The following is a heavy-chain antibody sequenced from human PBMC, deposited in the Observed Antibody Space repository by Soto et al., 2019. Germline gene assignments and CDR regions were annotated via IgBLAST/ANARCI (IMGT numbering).Heavy chain of an antibody. J-gene: IGHJ6*04. Sequence: EVQLVESGGDLVQPGGSLRLSCAASGFSVSSKYMSWVRQAPGKGLEWVSLIQSGGTTYYAGSVKGRFTISRDYSENTLFLEMNSVRVEDSAVYYCTRDDVHFNGDRYYGVPMDVWGKGTTVTVSA. CDR2: IQSGGTT. CDR1: GFSVSSKY. CDR3: TRDDVHFNGDRYYGVPMDV. V-gene: IGHV3-66*01. D-gene: IGHD2-8*01.